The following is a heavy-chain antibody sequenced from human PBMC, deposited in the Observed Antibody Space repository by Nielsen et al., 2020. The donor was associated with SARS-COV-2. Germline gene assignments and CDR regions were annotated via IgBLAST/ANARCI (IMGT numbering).Heavy chain of an antibody. V-gene: IGHV3-30*18. Sequence: GGSLRLSCAASGFSFSTYGMHWVRQAPGKGLEWVAVVADYGGTQFYADSVKGRFTISRDNSENTVYLQMNSLRPEDTSVYYCAKDRFPVVPAGGWFDPWGQGTLVTVSS. D-gene: IGHD2-2*01. CDR2: VADYGGTQ. J-gene: IGHJ5*02. CDR1: GFSFSTYG. CDR3: AKDRFPVVPAGGWFDP.